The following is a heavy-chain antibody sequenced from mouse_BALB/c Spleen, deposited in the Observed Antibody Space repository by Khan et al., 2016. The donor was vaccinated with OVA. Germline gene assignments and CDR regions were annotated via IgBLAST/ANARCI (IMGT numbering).Heavy chain of an antibody. V-gene: IGHV5-6*01. CDR3: TSHLTGSFAY. CDR1: GFTFSNYG. Sequence: EVELVESGEDLVKPGGSLKLSCAASGFTFSNYGMSWVRQTPDKRLEWVATISSDGTYTYYPDSVKGRFTISRNNAKNTLYLQMSSLKSEDTAMYYCTSHLTGSFAYWGQGTLVTVSA. J-gene: IGHJ3*01. CDR2: ISSDGTYT. D-gene: IGHD4-1*01.